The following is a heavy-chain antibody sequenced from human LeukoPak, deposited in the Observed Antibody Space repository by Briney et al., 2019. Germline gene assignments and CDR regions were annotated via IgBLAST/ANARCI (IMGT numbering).Heavy chain of an antibody. J-gene: IGHJ4*02. D-gene: IGHD2-2*01. Sequence: GGSLTLSCAPSGFTFTTYSMHGVRQAPDGGLEWVAVISNGGSKKYYADSVRGRFTISRDNSKNTLYLQMNSLRGDDTAVYFCVRDQRYCSSSSCPWEPFDYWGQGTLVTVSS. V-gene: IGHV3-30*04. CDR2: ISNGGSKK. CDR1: GFTFTTYS. CDR3: VRDQRYCSSSSCPWEPFDY.